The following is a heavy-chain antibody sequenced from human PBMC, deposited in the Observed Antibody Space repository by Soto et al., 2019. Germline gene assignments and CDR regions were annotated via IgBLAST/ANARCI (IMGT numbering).Heavy chain of an antibody. D-gene: IGHD2-15*01. Sequence: ASVKVSCKASGYTFTGYYMHWVRQAPGQGLEWMGWINPNSGGTNYAQKFQGWVTMTRDTSISTAYMELSRLRSDDTAVYYCARDTCSGGSCYLTFDPRGQGTLVTVSS. CDR3: ARDTCSGGSCYLTFDP. V-gene: IGHV1-2*04. J-gene: IGHJ5*02. CDR2: INPNSGGT. CDR1: GYTFTGYY.